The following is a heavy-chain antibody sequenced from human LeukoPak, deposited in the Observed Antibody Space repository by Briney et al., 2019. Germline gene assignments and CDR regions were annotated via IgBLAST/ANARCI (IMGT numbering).Heavy chain of an antibody. J-gene: IGHJ4*02. CDR2: ITGSGGST. Sequence: PGGSLRLSCAASGFTFSSYAMSWVRQAPGKGLEWVSVITGSGGSTYYADSVKGRFTISRDNSKNTLYLQMNGLRAEDTAVYYCAKAPYDILTGYRYFDYWGQGTLVTVSS. V-gene: IGHV3-23*01. D-gene: IGHD3-9*01. CDR1: GFTFSSYA. CDR3: AKAPYDILTGYRYFDY.